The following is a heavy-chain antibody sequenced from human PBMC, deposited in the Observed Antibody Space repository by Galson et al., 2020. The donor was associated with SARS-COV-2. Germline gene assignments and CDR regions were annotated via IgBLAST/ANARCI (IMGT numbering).Heavy chain of an antibody. V-gene: IGHV3-53*01. D-gene: IGHD1-26*01. CDR2: IYTGGST. CDR3: ASGHGRASRRDSNEY. J-gene: IGHJ4*02. Sequence: GGSLRLSCAGSGFTVKFNYMTWVRQAPGKGLEWVSIIYTGGSTYYAESVEGRFTISRDNSKDTLYLQMNSLRAEDTAVYYCASGHGRASRRDSNEYWGQGTLVTVSS. CDR1: GFTVKFNY.